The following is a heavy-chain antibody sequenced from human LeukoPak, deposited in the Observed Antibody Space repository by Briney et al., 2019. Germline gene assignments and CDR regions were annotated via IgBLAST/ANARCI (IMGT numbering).Heavy chain of an antibody. J-gene: IGHJ4*02. CDR3: ARVHDDFWSGYYFDY. D-gene: IGHD3-3*01. Sequence: ASVKVSCKASGYTFTSYYMHWVRQAPGQGLEWMGIINPSGGSTSYAQKFQGRVTMTRDTSTSTVYMELSSLRSEDTAVYYCARVHDDFWSGYYFDYWGQGTLVTVSS. V-gene: IGHV1-46*01. CDR2: INPSGGST. CDR1: GYTFTSYY.